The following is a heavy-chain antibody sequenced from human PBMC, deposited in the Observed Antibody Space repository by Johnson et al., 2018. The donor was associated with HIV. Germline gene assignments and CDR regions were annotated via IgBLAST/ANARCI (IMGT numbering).Heavy chain of an antibody. J-gene: IGHJ3*02. V-gene: IGHV3-66*02. CDR1: GFTVSSNY. D-gene: IGHD1-26*01. CDR3: AKVCYSGSYLDDSDI. Sequence: VQLVESGGGLVQPGGSLRLSCAASGFTVSSNYMSWVRQAPGKGLEWVSVIYSGGSTYYADSVKGRFTISRDNSKNTLYLQMNSLRPEDTALYYCAKVCYSGSYLDDSDIWGQGTMVTVSS. CDR2: IYSGGST.